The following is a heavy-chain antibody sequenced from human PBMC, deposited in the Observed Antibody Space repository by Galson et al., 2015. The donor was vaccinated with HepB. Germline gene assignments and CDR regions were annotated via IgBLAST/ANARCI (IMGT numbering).Heavy chain of an antibody. CDR3: AAGEYQLLHYYYYYGMDV. Sequence: SVKVSCKASGFTFTSSAVQWVRQARGQRLEWIGWIVVGSGNTNYAQKFQERVTITRDMSTSTAYMELSSLRSGDTAVYYCAAGEYQLLHYYYYYGMDVWGQGTTVTVSS. CDR2: IVVGSGNT. J-gene: IGHJ6*02. V-gene: IGHV1-58*01. CDR1: GFTFTSSA. D-gene: IGHD2-2*01.